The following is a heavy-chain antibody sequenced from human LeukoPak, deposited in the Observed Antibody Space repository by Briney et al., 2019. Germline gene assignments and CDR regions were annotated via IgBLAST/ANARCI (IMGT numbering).Heavy chain of an antibody. Sequence: GGSLRLSCAASGFTFSSYAMSWVRQAPGKGLEWVAAISNDGGERFYADSVKGRFTISRDNSKNTLYLQMNSLRAEDTAVYYCAKDQHSSGYYLDYFDYWGQGTLVTVSS. D-gene: IGHD3-22*01. CDR2: ISNDGGER. CDR1: GFTFSSYA. CDR3: AKDQHSSGYYLDYFDY. V-gene: IGHV3-23*01. J-gene: IGHJ4*02.